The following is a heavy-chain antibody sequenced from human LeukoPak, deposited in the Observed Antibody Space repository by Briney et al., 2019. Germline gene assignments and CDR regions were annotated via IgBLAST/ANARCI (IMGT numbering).Heavy chain of an antibody. CDR3: ARGGAVADRFKYFDY. J-gene: IGHJ4*02. CDR1: GYTFTSYY. Sequence: ASVKVSCKASGYTFTSYYMHWVRQAPGQGLEWMGIINPSGGSTSYAQKFQGRVTMTRDTSTSTVYMELSSLRSEDTAVYYCARGGAVADRFKYFDYWGQGTLVTVSS. CDR2: INPSGGST. V-gene: IGHV1-46*01. D-gene: IGHD6-19*01.